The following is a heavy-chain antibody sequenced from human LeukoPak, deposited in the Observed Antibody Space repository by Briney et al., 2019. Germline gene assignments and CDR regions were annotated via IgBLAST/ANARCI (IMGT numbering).Heavy chain of an antibody. CDR3: AKREFGNDDFALDY. J-gene: IGHJ4*02. Sequence: GGSLRLSCAASGFTFSSYAMSWVRQAPGKGLEWFSAISGSGGSTYYADSVKGRFTISRDNSKNTLYLQMNSLRAEDTAVYYCAKREFGNDDFALDYWGQGTLVTVSS. CDR2: ISGSGGST. V-gene: IGHV3-23*01. CDR1: GFTFSSYA. D-gene: IGHD1-1*01.